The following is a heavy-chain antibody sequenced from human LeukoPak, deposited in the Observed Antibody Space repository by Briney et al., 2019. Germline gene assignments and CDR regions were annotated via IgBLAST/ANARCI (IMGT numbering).Heavy chain of an antibody. CDR2: IYTSGST. Sequence: PSETLSLTCAVSGGSISSYYWSWVRQPAGTRRGGIGRIYTSGSTNYTPSLTSRGTMSVDTSKHQFSRKLRSLTAADTAVYYCARDSSGYYYEQYWYFDLWGRGPLVTVSS. D-gene: IGHD3-22*01. CDR1: GGSISSYY. CDR3: ARDSSGYYYEQYWYFDL. V-gene: IGHV4-4*07. J-gene: IGHJ2*01.